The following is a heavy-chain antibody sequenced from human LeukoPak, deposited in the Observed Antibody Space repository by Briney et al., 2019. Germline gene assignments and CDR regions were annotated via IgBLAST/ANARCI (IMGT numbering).Heavy chain of an antibody. CDR2: IYWDDDK. Sequence: SGPTLAKPTQTLTLTCTFSGFSLSTSGVGVGWIRQPPGKAPEWLAFIYWDDDKRYSPSLKNRLTITKDTSKNQVVLTMTNMDPVDTATYYRAHRLLGQQLDSPSLDVWGKGTTVTVSS. CDR3: AHRLLGQQLDSPSLDV. V-gene: IGHV2-5*02. CDR1: GFSLSTSGVG. J-gene: IGHJ6*04. D-gene: IGHD6-13*01.